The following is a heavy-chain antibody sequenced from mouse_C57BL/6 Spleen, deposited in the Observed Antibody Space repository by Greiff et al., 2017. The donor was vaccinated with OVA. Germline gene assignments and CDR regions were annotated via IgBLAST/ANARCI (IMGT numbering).Heavy chain of an antibody. CDR1: GYTFTSYW. D-gene: IGHD1-1*01. J-gene: IGHJ2*01. V-gene: IGHV1-61*01. CDR3: ARWEITPKGYFDY. CDR2: IYPSDSET. Sequence: QVQLQQPGAELVRPGSSVKLSCKASGYTFTSYWMDWVKQRPGQGLEWIGNIYPSDSETHYNQKFKDKATLTVDKSSSTAYMQLSSLTSEDSEVYYCARWEITPKGYFDYWGQGTTLTVSS.